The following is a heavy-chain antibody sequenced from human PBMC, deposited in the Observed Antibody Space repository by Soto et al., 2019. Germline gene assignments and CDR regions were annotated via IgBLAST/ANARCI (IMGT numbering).Heavy chain of an antibody. CDR3: ASVKSGYNDY. J-gene: IGHJ4*02. CDR1: GASISSGDYY. V-gene: IGHV4-30-4*01. Sequence: QVQLQESGPGLVKPSQTLSLTCTVSGASISSGDYYWGWIRQPPGKGLEWIGYIYNSGSTYYNPSPKSRVTISVDTSKNQFSLKLSSVTAADTAVYYCASVKSGYNDYWGQGTLVTVSS. D-gene: IGHD3-22*01. CDR2: IYNSGST.